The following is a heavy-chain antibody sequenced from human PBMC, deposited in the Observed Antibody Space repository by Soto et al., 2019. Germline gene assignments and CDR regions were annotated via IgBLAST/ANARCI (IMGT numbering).Heavy chain of an antibody. V-gene: IGHV3-23*01. CDR1: GFTFSSYA. CDR2: IVGSGGTT. J-gene: IGHJ6*02. Sequence: EVQLLESGGGSVQPGGSLKLSCAASGFTFSSYAMTWVRQAPGKGLEWVSGIVGSGGTTDYADSVKGRFTISRDNSKNALYLQMNSLRDDDTAVYYCARPHLDRPTYYGLDVWGQGPTVTVSS. D-gene: IGHD3-16*01. CDR3: ARPHLDRPTYYGLDV.